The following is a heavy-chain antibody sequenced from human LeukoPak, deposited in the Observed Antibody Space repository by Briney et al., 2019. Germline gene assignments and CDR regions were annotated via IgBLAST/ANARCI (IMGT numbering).Heavy chain of an antibody. CDR1: GFTFSRFA. V-gene: IGHV3-33*06. J-gene: IGHJ5*02. Sequence: GGSLRLSCAASGFTFSRFAMRWVRQAPEKGLEWVSGICSGGGNEYYADSVRGRFTISRDNFKRTLSLEMNSLRAEDTPVYYCAKDAQRGFDYSSSLEHWGQGSLVIVSS. D-gene: IGHD4-11*01. CDR2: ICSGGGNE. CDR3: AKDAQRGFDYSSSLEH.